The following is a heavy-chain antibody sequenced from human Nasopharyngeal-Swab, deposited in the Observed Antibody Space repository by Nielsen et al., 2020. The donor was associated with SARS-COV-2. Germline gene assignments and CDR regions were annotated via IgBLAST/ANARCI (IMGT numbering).Heavy chain of an antibody. CDR3: ARAGKIQLWFNSLYYFDY. V-gene: IGHV1-8*02. D-gene: IGHD5-18*01. CDR1: GYTFTSYA. Sequence: VKVSCKASGYTFTSYAMNWVRQATGQGLEWMGWMNPNSGNTGYAQKFQGRVTMTRNTSISTAYMELSSLRSEDTAVYYCARAGKIQLWFNSLYYFDYWGQGTLVTVSS. J-gene: IGHJ4*02. CDR2: MNPNSGNT.